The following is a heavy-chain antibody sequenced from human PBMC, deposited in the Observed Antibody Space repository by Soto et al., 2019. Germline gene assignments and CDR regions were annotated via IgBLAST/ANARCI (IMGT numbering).Heavy chain of an antibody. CDR2: ISAYNGNT. CDR1: GYTFTSYG. J-gene: IGHJ4*02. CDR3: ARDLRYSGYANFDY. V-gene: IGHV1-18*01. Sequence: ASLKVSCKASGYTFTSYGISWVRRAPGQGLEWMGWISAYNGNTNYAQKLQGRVTMTTDTSTSTAYMELRSLRSDDTAVYYCARDLRYSGYANFDYWGQGTLVTVSS. D-gene: IGHD5-12*01.